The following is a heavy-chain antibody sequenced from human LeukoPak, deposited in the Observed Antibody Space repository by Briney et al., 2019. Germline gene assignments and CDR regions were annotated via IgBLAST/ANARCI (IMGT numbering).Heavy chain of an antibody. Sequence: PRRSLRLSCAASGFTFSSYGMHWVRQAPGKGLEWVAVISYDGSNKYYADSVKGRFTISRDNSKNTLYLQMNSLRAEDTAVYYCSKDRGSGWTPVWFDPWGQGTLVTVSS. CDR1: GFTFSSYG. D-gene: IGHD6-19*01. V-gene: IGHV3-30*18. CDR2: ISYDGSNK. J-gene: IGHJ5*02. CDR3: SKDRGSGWTPVWFDP.